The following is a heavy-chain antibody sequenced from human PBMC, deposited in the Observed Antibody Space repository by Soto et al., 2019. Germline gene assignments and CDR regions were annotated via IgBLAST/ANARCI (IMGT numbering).Heavy chain of an antibody. Sequence: QVQLVQSGAEVKKPGASVKVSCKASGYTFTGYSMHWVRQAPGQGLEWMGWINPNSGGTNYAQKFQGRVTMTRDTSISTAYMELTRLRSDDTAVYYCAREISSSWLLYVMDVWAQGTTVTVSS. D-gene: IGHD6-13*01. CDR2: INPNSGGT. J-gene: IGHJ6*02. CDR1: GYTFTGYS. CDR3: AREISSSWLLYVMDV. V-gene: IGHV1-2*02.